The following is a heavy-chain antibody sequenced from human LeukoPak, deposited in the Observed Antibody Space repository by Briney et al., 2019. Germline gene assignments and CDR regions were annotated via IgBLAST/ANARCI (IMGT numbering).Heavy chain of an antibody. V-gene: IGHV4-39*01. J-gene: IGHJ5*02. CDR2: ISYSGST. D-gene: IGHD1-26*01. CDR1: GGSISSSSYY. Sequence: SETLSLTCTVSGGSISSSSYYWGWIRQPPGKGLEWIGGISYSGSTYYNPSLKSRVTIYVGTSKNQFSLKLSSVTAADTAVYYCARHGLSGVSLRINWFDPWGRGTLVTVSS. CDR3: ARHGLSGVSLRINWFDP.